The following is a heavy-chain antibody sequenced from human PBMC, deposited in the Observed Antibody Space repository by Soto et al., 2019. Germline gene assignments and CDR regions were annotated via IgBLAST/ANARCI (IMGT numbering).Heavy chain of an antibody. CDR3: ARLPRDCNKTSCYYADH. J-gene: IGHJ4*02. D-gene: IGHD3-3*01. Sequence: GESLKISCRGSGYDFNTNWFGWVRQLPGRGLEWVGIMYPGDSDTRYNPSLQGHVTLSVDVTVSTAFLQWRSLETSDTGMYFCARLPRDCNKTSCYYADHWGQGTHVTVSS. CDR1: GYDFNTNW. V-gene: IGHV5-51*01. CDR2: MYPGDSDT.